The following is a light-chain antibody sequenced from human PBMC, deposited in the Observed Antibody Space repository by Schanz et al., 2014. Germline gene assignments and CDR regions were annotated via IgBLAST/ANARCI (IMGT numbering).Light chain of an antibody. CDR1: SSDVGGYNY. CDR3: SSYAGNNKLL. J-gene: IGLJ2*01. Sequence: QSVLTQPPSASGSPGQSVTISCTGTSSDVGGYNYVSWYQQHPGKAPKLMIYDVSKRPSGVPDRFTGSKSGNTASLTVSGLQAEDEGDYYCSSYAGNNKLLFGGGTKLTV. CDR2: DVS. V-gene: IGLV2-8*01.